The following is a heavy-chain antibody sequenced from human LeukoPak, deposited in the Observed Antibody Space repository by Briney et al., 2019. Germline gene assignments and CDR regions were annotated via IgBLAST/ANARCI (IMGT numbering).Heavy chain of an antibody. CDR2: INHSGST. Sequence: GSLRLSCEGSGFTFSDYWMGWVRQAPGKGLEWIGEINHSGSTNYNPSIKSRVTISVDTSKNQFSLNLTSVTAADTAVYYCARLYIGGYSRSTNYNWFDPWGQGTLVTVSS. CDR1: GFTFSDYW. J-gene: IGHJ5*02. D-gene: IGHD6-13*01. V-gene: IGHV4-34*01. CDR3: ARLYIGGYSRSTNYNWFDP.